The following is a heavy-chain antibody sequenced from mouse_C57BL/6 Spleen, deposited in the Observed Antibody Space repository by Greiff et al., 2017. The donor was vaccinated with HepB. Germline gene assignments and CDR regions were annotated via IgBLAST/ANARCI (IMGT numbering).Heavy chain of an antibody. J-gene: IGHJ3*01. Sequence: QVQLQQSGAELVRPGTSVKVSCKASGYAFTNYLIEWVKQRPGQGLEWIGVINPGSGGTNYNEKFKGKATLTADKSSSTAYMQLSSLTSEDSAVYFCAREGGPFAYWGQGTLVTVSA. CDR3: AREGGPFAY. CDR2: INPGSGGT. V-gene: IGHV1-54*01. CDR1: GYAFTNYL.